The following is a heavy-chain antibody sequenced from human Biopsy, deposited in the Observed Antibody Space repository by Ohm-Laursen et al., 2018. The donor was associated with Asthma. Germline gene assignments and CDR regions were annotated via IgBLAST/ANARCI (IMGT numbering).Heavy chain of an antibody. CDR1: GFTFSSYA. Sequence: SLRLSCAASGFTFSSYAMSWVRQAPGKGLEWVSAISGSGGSTYYADSVKGRFTISRDNSKNTLYLQMNSLRAKDTAVYYCAKDKRYSGSYFDYWGQGTLVTVSS. V-gene: IGHV3-23*01. CDR3: AKDKRYSGSYFDY. D-gene: IGHD1-26*01. J-gene: IGHJ4*02. CDR2: ISGSGGST.